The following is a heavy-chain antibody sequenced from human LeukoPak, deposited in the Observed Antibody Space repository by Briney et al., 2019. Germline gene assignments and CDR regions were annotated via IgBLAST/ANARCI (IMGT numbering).Heavy chain of an antibody. CDR1: GFTFSSYS. CDR2: ISSSGTYI. V-gene: IGHV3-21*01. Sequence: PGGSLRLSCAASGFTFSSYSMNWVRQAPGKGLEWVSSISSSGTYIYYADSVKGRFTISRDNAMNSLYLQMNSLRAEDTAVYYCARPATTVPYFDYWGQGTLVTVSS. J-gene: IGHJ4*02. D-gene: IGHD4-17*01. CDR3: ARPATTVPYFDY.